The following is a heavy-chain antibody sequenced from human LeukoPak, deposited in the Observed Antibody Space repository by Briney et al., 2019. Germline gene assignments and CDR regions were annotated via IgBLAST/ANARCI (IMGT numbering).Heavy chain of an antibody. CDR3: AKSSSGYSLDY. J-gene: IGHJ4*02. V-gene: IGHV3-11*06. CDR1: GFTFGDYY. D-gene: IGHD3-22*01. CDR2: NSDSSFFT. Sequence: GALRLSCAASGFTFGDYYISWLRQAPRKGLEWVSYNSDSSFFTKYEESVKGRFTVSRDNAKNSLYLHMNSLRAEDTAIYYCAKSSSGYSLDYWGQGTLVTVSS.